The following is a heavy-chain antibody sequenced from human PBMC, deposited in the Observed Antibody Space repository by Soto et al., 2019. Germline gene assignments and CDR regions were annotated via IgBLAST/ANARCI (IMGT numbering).Heavy chain of an antibody. Sequence: GGPRRSCAASGFTFSSYGMHWVRQAPGKGLEWVAVISYDGNNRYYGASVKGRFTISRDNSKNTVYLQMNSLRVEDTAVYYCASTWRGSYSFDSWCQGTLLTVSS. V-gene: IGHV3-30*03. CDR3: ASTWRGSYSFDS. CDR2: ISYDGNNR. J-gene: IGHJ4*02. D-gene: IGHD3-3*01. CDR1: GFTFSSYG.